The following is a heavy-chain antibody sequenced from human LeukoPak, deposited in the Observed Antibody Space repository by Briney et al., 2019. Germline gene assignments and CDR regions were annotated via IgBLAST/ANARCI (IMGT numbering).Heavy chain of an antibody. CDR2: INPNSGGT. D-gene: IGHD3-10*01. CDR3: ARGRITMVRGVISLFDY. V-gene: IGHV1-2*06. Sequence: ASVKVYCKDSGYTFTGYNMHWVRQAPGQGLEWMGRINPNSGGTNHAQKFQGRVTMTRDTSISTAYMELSRLRSDDTAVYYCARGRITMVRGVISLFDYWGQGTLVTVSS. J-gene: IGHJ4*02. CDR1: GYTFTGYN.